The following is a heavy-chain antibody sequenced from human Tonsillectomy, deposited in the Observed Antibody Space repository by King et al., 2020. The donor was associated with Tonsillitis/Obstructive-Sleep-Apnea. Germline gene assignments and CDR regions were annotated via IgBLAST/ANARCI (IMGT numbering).Heavy chain of an antibody. CDR3: AKDREETGTYVDY. D-gene: IGHD1/OR15-1a*01. CDR1: GFTFSSYG. V-gene: IGHV3-30*18. J-gene: IGHJ4*02. CDR2: ISYDGSNK. Sequence: VQLVESGGGVVQPGRSLRLSCAASGFTFSSYGMHWVRQAPGKGLEWVAVISYDGSNKYYADSVKGRFTISRDNSKNTLYLQMNSLRAEDTAVYYCAKDREETGTYVDYWGQGALVSVSS.